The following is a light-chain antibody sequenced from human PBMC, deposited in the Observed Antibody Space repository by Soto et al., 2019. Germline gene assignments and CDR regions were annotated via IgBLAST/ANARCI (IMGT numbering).Light chain of an antibody. CDR3: QQDGSSPPSWT. J-gene: IGKJ1*01. CDR2: GAS. CDR1: RSVSSSY. V-gene: IGKV3-20*01. Sequence: ETVLTQSPGTLSLSPGERATLFCRASRSVSSSYLAWYQQKPGQAPRLIIYGASSRATGIPDRFSGSGSGTDFTLTISRLEPEDFAVYYCQQDGSSPPSWTFGQGTKVEIK.